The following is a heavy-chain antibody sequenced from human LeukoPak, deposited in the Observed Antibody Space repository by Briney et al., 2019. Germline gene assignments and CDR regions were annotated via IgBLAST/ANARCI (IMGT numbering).Heavy chain of an antibody. CDR1: GYTFTGYY. V-gene: IGHV1-2*02. CDR2: INPNSGGT. D-gene: IGHD3-3*01. J-gene: IGHJ5*02. CDR3: ARGYYDFWSGYSPNWFDP. Sequence: ASVKVSCTASGYTFTGYYMHWVRQAPGQGLEWMGWINPNSGGTNYAQKFQGRVTMTRDTSISTAYMELSRLRSDDTAVYYCARGYYDFWSGYSPNWFDPWGQGTLVTVSS.